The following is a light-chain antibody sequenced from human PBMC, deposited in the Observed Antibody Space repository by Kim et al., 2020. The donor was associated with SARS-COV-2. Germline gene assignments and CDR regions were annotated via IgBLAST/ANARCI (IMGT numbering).Light chain of an antibody. CDR2: ETS. CDR1: HSVRNH. V-gene: IGKV3-15*01. CDR3: QNYDNMPPWT. Sequence: SPGETITLSGRVSHSVRNHLSWYQHKPGQSPRLLIYETSTRATGTPAGFSGCASGTEFALTISSLHSEDFAIYYCQNYDNMPPWTFGQGAKVDIK. J-gene: IGKJ1*01.